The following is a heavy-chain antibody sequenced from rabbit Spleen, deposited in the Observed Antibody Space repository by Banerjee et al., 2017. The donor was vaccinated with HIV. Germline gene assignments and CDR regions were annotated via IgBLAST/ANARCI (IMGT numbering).Heavy chain of an antibody. D-gene: IGHD1-1*01. CDR3: ARSGSDYWIYFYL. J-gene: IGHJ4*01. CDR2: IDGGSGTKT. Sequence: QEQLEESGGRLVQPGGSLTLSCKAYGFTTTNYWMNWVRQAPGKGLEWIARIDGGSGTKTAYASWAIGRFTISKTSSTTVTLQMTSLTAADTATYFCARSGSDYWIYFYLWGPGTLVTVS. V-gene: IGHV1S45*01. CDR1: GFTTTNYW.